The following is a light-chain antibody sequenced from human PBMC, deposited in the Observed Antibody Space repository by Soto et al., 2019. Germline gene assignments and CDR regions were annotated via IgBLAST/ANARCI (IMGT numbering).Light chain of an antibody. Sequence: VLTQSPLSLPVTPGEPASISCRSSQSLYLDWYLQKPGQSPQLLIYLGSIRASGVPDRFSGSGSGTDFTLKITRVEAEDVGVYYCMQAIQAPRTFGLGTKVEIK. V-gene: IGKV2-28*01. CDR1: QSLY. J-gene: IGKJ1*01. CDR2: LGS. CDR3: MQAIQAPRT.